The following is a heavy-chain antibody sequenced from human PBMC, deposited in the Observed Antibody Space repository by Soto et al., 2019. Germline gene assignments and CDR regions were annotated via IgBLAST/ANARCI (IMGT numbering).Heavy chain of an antibody. V-gene: IGHV4-4*02. J-gene: IGHJ4*02. D-gene: IGHD3-22*01. CDR2: IYHSGST. CDR1: GGSISSSNW. CDR3: ARVTYYYDSSGYYYEYYFDY. Sequence: SETLSLTCAVSGGSISSSNWWSWVRQPPGKGLEWIGEIYHSGSTNYNPSLKSRVTISVDKSKNQFSLKLSSVTAADTAVYYCARVTYYYDSSGYYYEYYFDYWGQGTLVTVSS.